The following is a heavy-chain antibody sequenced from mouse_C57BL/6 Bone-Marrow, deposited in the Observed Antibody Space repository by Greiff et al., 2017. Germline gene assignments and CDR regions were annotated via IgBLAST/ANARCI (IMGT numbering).Heavy chain of an antibody. D-gene: IGHD2-1*01. Sequence: EVQLQQSGPELVKPGASVKIPCKASGYTFTDYNMDWVKQSHGKSLEWIGDINPNNGGTIYNQKFKGKATLTVDKSSSTAYMELRSLTSEDTAVYYCASGRGYGIFAYWGQGTLVTVSA. J-gene: IGHJ3*01. CDR1: GYTFTDYN. V-gene: IGHV1-18*01. CDR2: INPNNGGT. CDR3: ASGRGYGIFAY.